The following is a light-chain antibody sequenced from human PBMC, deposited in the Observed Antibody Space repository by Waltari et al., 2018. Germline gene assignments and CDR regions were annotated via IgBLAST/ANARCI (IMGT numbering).Light chain of an antibody. CDR3: MQITQFPWT. V-gene: IGKV2-24*01. Sequence: DLVMPQTPLSSPVTLGHPASISCRSSQRLVHDDGHTYLSWLQQRPGQPPRLLIYQISNRISGVPDRFSSSGAGTDFTLKISRVETEDVGVYYCMQITQFPWTFGQGTKVEIK. CDR1: QRLVHDDGHTY. J-gene: IGKJ1*01. CDR2: QIS.